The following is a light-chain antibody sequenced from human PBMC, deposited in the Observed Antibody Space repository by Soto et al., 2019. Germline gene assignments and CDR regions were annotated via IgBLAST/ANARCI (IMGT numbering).Light chain of an antibody. CDR2: GAS. Sequence: PGASTRLPYRASQSVSSSYLAWYQQKPGQAPRLLIYGASSRATGIPARFSGSGSETDFTLTISRLEPEDFAVYYCQQYGSSGTFGQGAKVDI. J-gene: IGKJ1*01. CDR3: QQYGSSGT. V-gene: IGKV3-20*01. CDR1: QSVSSSY.